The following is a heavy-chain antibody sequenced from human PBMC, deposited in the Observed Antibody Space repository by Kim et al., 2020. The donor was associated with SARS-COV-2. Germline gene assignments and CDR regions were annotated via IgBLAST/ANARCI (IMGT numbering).Heavy chain of an antibody. CDR1: GFSFTNYS. CDR3: ARGPSRDVHLNDY. CDR2: INGDGSST. Sequence: GGSLRLSCAASGFSFTNYSMHWVRQPPGKGLVWVSRINGDGSSTSYGDSVKGRFTTSRDNAKNTVYLQMNSLRVEDTAVYYCARGPSRDVHLNDYWGQGTLVTVSS. J-gene: IGHJ4*02. D-gene: IGHD2-2*01. V-gene: IGHV3-74*01.